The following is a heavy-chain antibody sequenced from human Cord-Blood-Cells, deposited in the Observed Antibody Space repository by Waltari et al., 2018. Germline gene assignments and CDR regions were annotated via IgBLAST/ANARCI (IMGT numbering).Heavy chain of an antibody. J-gene: IGHJ4*02. CDR1: GGSISSSSYY. D-gene: IGHD3-3*01. V-gene: IGHV4-39*01. CDR3: ARHVYDFWSGYYFDY. Sequence: QLPLQESGPGLVKPSETLSLTRTVSGGSISSSSYYWGWIRQPPGKGLEWIGRIYYSGSTYYNPSLKSRVTISVDTSKNQFSLKLSSVTAADTAVYYCARHVYDFWSGYYFDYWGQGTLVTVSS. CDR2: IYYSGST.